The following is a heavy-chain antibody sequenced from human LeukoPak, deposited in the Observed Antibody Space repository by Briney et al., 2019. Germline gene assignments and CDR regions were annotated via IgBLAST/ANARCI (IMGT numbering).Heavy chain of an antibody. Sequence: ASVKVSCKASGYTFTNYDINWVRQATGQGREWMGRMNPNSGNTGYAQKFQGRVTMTRNTSINTAYMEPSSLRFEDTAVYYCARGQSSGWFDFDYWGQGTLVTVSS. CDR1: GYTFTNYD. J-gene: IGHJ4*02. CDR2: MNPNSGNT. V-gene: IGHV1-8*01. D-gene: IGHD6-19*01. CDR3: ARGQSSGWFDFDY.